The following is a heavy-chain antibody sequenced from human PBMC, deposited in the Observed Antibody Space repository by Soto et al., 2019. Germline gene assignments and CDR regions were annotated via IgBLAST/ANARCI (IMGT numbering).Heavy chain of an antibody. V-gene: IGHV3-23*01. CDR3: AKARRAGGNYGFYSDF. J-gene: IGHJ4*02. CDR1: GFTFSSYG. D-gene: IGHD1-7*01. CDR2: SSGTGAGT. Sequence: EVQLLESGGGLVQPGGSLRLSCAASGFTFSSYGMTWVRQAPGKGLEWVSFSSGTGAGTYYADSVKGRFNISRDNSKITLYLHMTSLSADDTAVYYCAKARRAGGNYGFYSDFWGQGALVIVSS.